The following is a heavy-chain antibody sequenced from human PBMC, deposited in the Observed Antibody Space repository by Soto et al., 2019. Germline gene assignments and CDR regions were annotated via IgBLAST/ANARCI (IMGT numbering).Heavy chain of an antibody. J-gene: IGHJ4*02. Sequence: QITLKESGPTLVKPTQTLTLTCNFSGFSLSTSGVGVGWIRQPPGKALEWLALIYWDDDKRYSPSLKSRLTTTKDTTKNQVVLTMTIMYPVDTATYYLVHIRYGSGLFDYWGQGTLVTVSS. V-gene: IGHV2-5*02. CDR3: VHIRYGSGLFDY. CDR2: IYWDDDK. CDR1: GFSLSTSGVG. D-gene: IGHD3-10*01.